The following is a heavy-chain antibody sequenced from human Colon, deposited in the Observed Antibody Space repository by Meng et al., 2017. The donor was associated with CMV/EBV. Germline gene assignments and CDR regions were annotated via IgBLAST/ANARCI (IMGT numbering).Heavy chain of an antibody. CDR2: IYSGGTT. J-gene: IGHJ4*02. CDR1: GFSVSGCY. CDR3: VREGYAPPTRSGYTH. Sequence: GGSLRLSCAASGFSVSGCYLNWVRQSPGKGLEWISVIYSGGTTYYAVSVRRRFTISSDNSNNTLHLQMNSLRPEDTAVYYCVREGYAPPTRSGYTHWGQGTLVTVSS. V-gene: IGHV3-66*02. D-gene: IGHD3-3*01.